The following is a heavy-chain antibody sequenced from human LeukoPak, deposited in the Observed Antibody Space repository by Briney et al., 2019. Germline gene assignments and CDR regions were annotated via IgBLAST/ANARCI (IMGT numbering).Heavy chain of an antibody. Sequence: GGSLRLSCAASGFTFSIYAMSWVRQAPGKGLEWVSAISGSGDSTYYADSVKGRFTISRDNSKNTLYLQMNSLRAEDTAVYYCAKADTYYYDSSGYYDYWGQGTLVTVSS. CDR3: AKADTYYYDSSGYYDY. CDR2: ISGSGDST. D-gene: IGHD3-22*01. J-gene: IGHJ4*02. CDR1: GFTFSIYA. V-gene: IGHV3-23*01.